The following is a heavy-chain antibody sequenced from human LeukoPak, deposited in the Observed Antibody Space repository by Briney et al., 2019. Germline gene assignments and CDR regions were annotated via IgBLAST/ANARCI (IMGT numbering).Heavy chain of an antibody. D-gene: IGHD6-19*01. J-gene: IGHJ4*02. CDR3: AKGSGCSY. V-gene: IGHV3-30*18. Sequence: GRSLRLSCAASGFTFSSYGMHWVRQAPGKGLEWVAVISYDGSNKYYADSVKGRFTISRDNSKNTLYLQMNSLRAEDTAVYYCAKGSGCSYWGQGTLVTVSS. CDR1: GFTFSSYG. CDR2: ISYDGSNK.